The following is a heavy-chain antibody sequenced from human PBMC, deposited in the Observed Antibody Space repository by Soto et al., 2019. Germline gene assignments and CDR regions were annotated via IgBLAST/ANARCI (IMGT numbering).Heavy chain of an antibody. Sequence: EVQLVESGGGLVQPGGSLRLSCAASGFTVSSKYMSWVRQAPGKGLEWVSLIQSGGPTYYADSVKGRFTISRDTSENTVHLQMGSLRAEDTAVYYCARDDVLCDGGRCYGVPLDVWGKGTKVTVSS. CDR3: ARDDVLCDGGRCYGVPLDV. CDR2: IQSGGPT. J-gene: IGHJ6*04. D-gene: IGHD2-15*01. V-gene: IGHV3-66*01. CDR1: GFTVSSKY.